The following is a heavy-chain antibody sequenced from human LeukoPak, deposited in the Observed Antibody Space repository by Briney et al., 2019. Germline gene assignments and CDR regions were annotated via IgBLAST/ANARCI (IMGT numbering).Heavy chain of an antibody. D-gene: IGHD3-10*01. Sequence: TETLSLTCTVSGGSISSYDWSWIRQPPGKGLEWIGYIYCSGSTNYNPSLKSRVTISVDTSKKQFSLKLSSVPAADTAVYYCARSRGPHFEYWGQGTLVTVSS. V-gene: IGHV4-59*01. J-gene: IGHJ4*02. CDR3: ARSRGPHFEY. CDR1: GGSISSYD. CDR2: IYCSGST.